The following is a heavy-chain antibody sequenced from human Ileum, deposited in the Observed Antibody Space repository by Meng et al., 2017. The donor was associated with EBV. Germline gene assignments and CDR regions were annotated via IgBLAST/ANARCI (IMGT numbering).Heavy chain of an antibody. Sequence: QIPRVQSGAEVTKLWDSVKVSCKASGYTCSNYGISWLRQAPGQGLEWMGWISAYNGNTNYAQNLQGRVTMTTDTSTGTAYMEVRSLRSDDTAVYYCARAGNGGSYYFTYWGQGTLVTVSS. CDR1: GYTCSNYG. J-gene: IGHJ4*02. CDR3: ARAGNGGSYYFTY. CDR2: ISAYNGNT. V-gene: IGHV1-18*04. D-gene: IGHD1-26*01.